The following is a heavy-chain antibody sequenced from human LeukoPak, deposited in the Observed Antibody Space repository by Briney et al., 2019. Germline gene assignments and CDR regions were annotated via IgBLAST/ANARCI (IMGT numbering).Heavy chain of an antibody. CDR2: FHPEDGET. D-gene: IGHD3-3*01. Sequence: ASVTVSCKVSGYSLTDLSIHWVRQAPGKGLEWMGGFHPEDGETSFAQKFQGRVTVTEDTSTDTAYMELSSLRSQDTAVYYCATAGRYDFWSGHPYWGQGTLVTVSS. CDR3: ATAGRYDFWSGHPY. CDR1: GYSLTDLS. J-gene: IGHJ4*02. V-gene: IGHV1-24*01.